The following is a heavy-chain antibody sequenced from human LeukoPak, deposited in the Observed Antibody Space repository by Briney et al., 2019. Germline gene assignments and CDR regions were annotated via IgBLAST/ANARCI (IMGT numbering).Heavy chain of an antibody. CDR2: INQDGGEK. CDR3: ARNYD. J-gene: IGHJ4*02. D-gene: IGHD3-16*01. V-gene: IGHV3-7*04. CDR1: GFTFSSNW. Sequence: PGGSLRLSCTASGFTFSSNWMTWVRQAPGKGLEWVANINQDGGEKYYVDFVKGRFTISRDNAKNSLYLQMNSLRVEDTAVYYCARNYDWGQGTLVTVSS.